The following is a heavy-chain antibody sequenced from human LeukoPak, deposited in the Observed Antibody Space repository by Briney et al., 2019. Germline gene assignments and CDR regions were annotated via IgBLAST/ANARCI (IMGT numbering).Heavy chain of an antibody. Sequence: PGGSLRLSCAASGFTFSSYSMNWVRQAPGKGLEWVSSISSSSSYIYYADSVKGRFTISRDNAKNSLYLQMNSLRAEDTAVYYCARDDTMVRGDQTSYWGQGTLVTVSS. CDR2: ISSSSSYI. CDR3: ARDDTMVRGDQTSY. CDR1: GFTFSSYS. V-gene: IGHV3-21*01. J-gene: IGHJ4*02. D-gene: IGHD3-10*01.